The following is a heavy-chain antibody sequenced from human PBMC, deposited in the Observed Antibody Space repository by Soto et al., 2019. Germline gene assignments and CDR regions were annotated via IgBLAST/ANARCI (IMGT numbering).Heavy chain of an antibody. V-gene: IGHV3-48*03. Sequence: LRLSCAASGFTFSSYEMKWVRQAPGKGLEWVSYISGSGSNIYYPDSVKGRFTISRDNAKSSLYLQMNSLRAEDTAVYYCARARRGPLDVWGQGTTVTVSS. D-gene: IGHD5-12*01. CDR2: ISGSGSNI. CDR1: GFTFSSYE. CDR3: ARARRGPLDV. J-gene: IGHJ6*02.